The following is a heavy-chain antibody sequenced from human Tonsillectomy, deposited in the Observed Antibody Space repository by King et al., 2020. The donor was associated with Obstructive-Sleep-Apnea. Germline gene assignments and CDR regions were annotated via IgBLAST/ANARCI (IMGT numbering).Heavy chain of an antibody. CDR1: GFTFIIYA. CDR3: AKGPVPYYYDSSGYQYFDY. CDR2: ISGSGGST. D-gene: IGHD3-22*01. V-gene: IGHV3-23*04. Sequence: EVQLVESGGGLVQPGGSLRLSCAASGFTFIIYAMIWVRQAPGKGLEWVSAISGSGGSTCYADSVKGRFTISRDNSNNTLYLQMNSLRAEDTAVYYCAKGPVPYYYDSSGYQYFDYWGQGTLVTVSS. J-gene: IGHJ4*02.